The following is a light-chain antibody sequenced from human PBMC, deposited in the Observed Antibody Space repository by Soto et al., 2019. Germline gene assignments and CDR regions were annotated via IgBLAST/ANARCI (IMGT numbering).Light chain of an antibody. V-gene: IGLV2-14*01. Sequence: QSALTQPASVSGSPGQSITISCTGTSSDIGTYNYVSWYQQHPGKAPKLMIYEVSNRPSGVSNRFSGSKSGNTASLTISGLQAEDEADYYCISYRSSSTLVFGTGTKVTVL. CDR3: ISYRSSSTLV. CDR2: EVS. J-gene: IGLJ1*01. CDR1: SSDIGTYNY.